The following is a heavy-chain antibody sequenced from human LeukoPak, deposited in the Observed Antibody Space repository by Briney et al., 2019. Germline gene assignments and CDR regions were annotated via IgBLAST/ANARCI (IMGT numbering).Heavy chain of an antibody. Sequence: SETLSLTCTVSGGSISSYYWSWIRQPPGKGLEWIGYIYYSGSTNYNPSLKSRVTISVDTSKNQFSLKLSSVTAADTAVYYCARMTTVTTGADCWGQGTLVTVSS. CDR1: GGSISSYY. V-gene: IGHV4-59*01. CDR3: ARMTTVTTGADC. D-gene: IGHD4-17*01. J-gene: IGHJ4*02. CDR2: IYYSGST.